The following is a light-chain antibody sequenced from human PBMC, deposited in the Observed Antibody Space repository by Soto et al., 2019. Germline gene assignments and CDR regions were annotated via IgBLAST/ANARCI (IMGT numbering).Light chain of an antibody. V-gene: IGKV3-20*01. Sequence: EIVLTQSPGTLSLSPRESATLSCRASQSVSNSYLAWYQQRPGQAPRLLIYGASSRATGIPDRFSGSGSGTDFTLTISRLEPEDSAVYYCQQYGSSPYTFGQGTKLE. CDR1: QSVSNSY. CDR2: GAS. CDR3: QQYGSSPYT. J-gene: IGKJ2*01.